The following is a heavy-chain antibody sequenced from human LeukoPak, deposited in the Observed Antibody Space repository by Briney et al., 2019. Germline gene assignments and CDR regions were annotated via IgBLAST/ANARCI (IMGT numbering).Heavy chain of an antibody. CDR2: IYYSGTT. Sequence: SETLSLTCNVSADSISSSANYWAWIRQPPGKGLEWIGDIYYSGTTYYNPSLKTRVTISVDTSKDQFSLSLSSVTVADTAVYYCARRTASGRLPFYYWGQGFLVTVSS. CDR3: ARRTASGRLPFYY. D-gene: IGHD3-10*01. J-gene: IGHJ4*02. V-gene: IGHV4-39*01. CDR1: ADSISSSANY.